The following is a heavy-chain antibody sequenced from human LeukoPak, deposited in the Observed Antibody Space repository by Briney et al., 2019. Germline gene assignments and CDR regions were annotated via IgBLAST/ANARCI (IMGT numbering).Heavy chain of an antibody. V-gene: IGHV1-8*01. Sequence: GASVTVSFKACGYTFINFDINWVRQAPGQRLEWMGWINPKSGTRGHAQKFQGRITMTRNTSISTAYMELNSLRSEDTAVYYCATEIAGITPACTTDYWGRGTLVTVSS. CDR1: GYTFINFD. CDR3: ATEIAGITPACTTDY. D-gene: IGHD6-13*01. J-gene: IGHJ4*02. CDR2: INPKSGTR.